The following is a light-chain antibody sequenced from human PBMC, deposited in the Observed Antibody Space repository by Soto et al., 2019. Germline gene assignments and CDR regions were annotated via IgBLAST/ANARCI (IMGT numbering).Light chain of an antibody. CDR3: QQFDDSVT. V-gene: IGKV3-20*01. J-gene: IGKJ5*01. CDR1: HSVSRTY. CDR2: GAS. Sequence: ASHSVSRTYLAWYQQKPGQAPRLLMYGASDRATGTPGRFSGSGSGTDFTLTISGLEPGDSAVYYCQQFDDSVTFGQGTRLEIK.